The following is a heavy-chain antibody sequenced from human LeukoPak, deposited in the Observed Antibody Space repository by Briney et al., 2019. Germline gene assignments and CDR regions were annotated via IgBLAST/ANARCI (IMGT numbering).Heavy chain of an antibody. CDR3: ARWFYSSLSFDY. D-gene: IGHD6-19*01. CDR1: GGSISSYY. V-gene: IGHV4-59*01. Sequence: PSETLSLTCTVSGGSISSYYWSWIRQPPGKGLEWIGYIYYSGSTNYNPSLKSRVTISVDTSKNQFSLKLSSVTAADTAVYYCARWFYSSLSFDYWGQGTLVTVSS. J-gene: IGHJ4*02. CDR2: IYYSGST.